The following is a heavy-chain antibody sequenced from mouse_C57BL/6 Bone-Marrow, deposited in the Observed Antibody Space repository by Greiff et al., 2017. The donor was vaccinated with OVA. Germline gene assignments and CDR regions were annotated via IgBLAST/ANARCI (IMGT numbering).Heavy chain of an antibody. D-gene: IGHD1-1*01. CDR2: ISSGGSYT. CDR1: GFTFSSYG. V-gene: IGHV5-6*01. Sequence: EVPGVESGGDLVKPGGSLKLSCAASGFTFSSYGMSWVRQTPDKRLEWVATISSGGSYTYYPDSVKGRFTISRDNAKNTLYLQMSSLKSEDTAMYYCARRGSGAMDYWGQGTSVTVSS. J-gene: IGHJ4*01. CDR3: ARRGSGAMDY.